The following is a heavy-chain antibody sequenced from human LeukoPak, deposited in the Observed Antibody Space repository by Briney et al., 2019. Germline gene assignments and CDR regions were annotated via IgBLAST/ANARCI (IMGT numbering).Heavy chain of an antibody. D-gene: IGHD4-17*01. Sequence: TGGSLRLSCAASGFILSNYALMWLRQSPGKGLEWVSAIRGSGGGTFYADSVKGRFTISRDNSKNTLYLQMNGLRAEDTAVYYCARDPNGDYIGAFDMWGRGTLVTVSS. V-gene: IGHV3-23*01. CDR2: IRGSGGGT. CDR1: GFILSNYA. J-gene: IGHJ3*02. CDR3: ARDPNGDYIGAFDM.